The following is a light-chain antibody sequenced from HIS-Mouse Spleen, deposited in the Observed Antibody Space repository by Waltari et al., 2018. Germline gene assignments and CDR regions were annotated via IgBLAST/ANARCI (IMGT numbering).Light chain of an antibody. CDR1: SGDVGSYNL. J-gene: IGLJ3*02. V-gene: IGLV2-23*01. CDR3: CSYAVSSTWV. CDR2: EGS. Sequence: QSALTQPASVSGSPGQSITISCTGTSGDVGSYNLVSWYQQHPGKAPKLMIYEGSKRPSGVSNRFSGSKSGNTASLTISGLQAEDEADYYCCSYAVSSTWVFGGGTKLTVL.